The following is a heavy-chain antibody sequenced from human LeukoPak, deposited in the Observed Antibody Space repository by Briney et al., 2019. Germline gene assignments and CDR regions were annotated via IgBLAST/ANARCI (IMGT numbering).Heavy chain of an antibody. J-gene: IGHJ4*02. CDR1: GFTVSSDY. D-gene: IGHD4-17*01. V-gene: IGHV3-66*01. CDR3: AGFYGAAYFDY. Sequence: PGGSLRLSCAASGFTVSSDYMSWVRQAPGKGLEWVSVIYSGGSTYYADSVKGRFTISRDNSKNTLYLQMNSLRAEDTAVYYCAGFYGAAYFDYWGQGTLVTVSS. CDR2: IYSGGST.